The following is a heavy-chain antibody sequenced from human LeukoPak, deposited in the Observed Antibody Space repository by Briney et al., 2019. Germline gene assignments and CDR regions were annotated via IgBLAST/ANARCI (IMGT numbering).Heavy chain of an antibody. CDR1: GFTFSSYA. Sequence: GGSLRLSCAASGFTFSSYAMSWVRQAPGKGLEWVSSISSSSSYIYYADSVKGRFTISRDNAKNSLYLQMNSLRAEDTAVYYCASSGTLRIAAAGPDAFDIWGQGTMVTVSS. V-gene: IGHV3-21*01. CDR3: ASSGTLRIAAAGPDAFDI. CDR2: ISSSSSYI. D-gene: IGHD6-13*01. J-gene: IGHJ3*02.